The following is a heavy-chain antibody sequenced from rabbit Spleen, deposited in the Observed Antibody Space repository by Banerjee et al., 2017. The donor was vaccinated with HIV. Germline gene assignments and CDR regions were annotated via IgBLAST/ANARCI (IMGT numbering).Heavy chain of an antibody. CDR1: GFDFSSVL. V-gene: IGHV1S43*01. J-gene: IGHJ4*01. CDR3: GRAGDDTDWAFNL. Sequence: QQQLEESGGGLVKPEGSLTLTCKASGFDFSSVLMCWVRQTPGKGLEYIACYGTGDGSDGYASWAKGRFTITRSTSPNTVDLKMTSLTAADTATYFCGRAGDDTDWAFNLWGPGTLVT. CDR2: YGTGDGSD. D-gene: IGHD2-1*01.